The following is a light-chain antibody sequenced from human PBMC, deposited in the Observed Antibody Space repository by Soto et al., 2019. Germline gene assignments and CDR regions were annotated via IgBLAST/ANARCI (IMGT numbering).Light chain of an antibody. J-gene: IGKJ2*01. Sequence: DIQLTQSPSFLSASLGDRVTITCRASQGISSYLAWYQQKPGKAPKLLIYAASTLQSGVPSRFSGGGSGTDFTLTISSLQPEDFATYYCQQINNYPPYTFGQGTKLEIK. CDR2: AAS. CDR1: QGISSY. CDR3: QQINNYPPYT. V-gene: IGKV1-9*01.